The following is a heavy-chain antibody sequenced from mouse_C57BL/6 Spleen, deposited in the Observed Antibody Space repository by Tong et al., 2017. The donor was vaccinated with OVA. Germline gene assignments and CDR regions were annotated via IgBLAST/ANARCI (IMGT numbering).Heavy chain of an antibody. Sequence: VQLQESGAELARPGASVKLFCKASGYTFTSYGISWVKQRTGQGLEWIGEIYPRSGNTYYNEKFKGKATLTVDQSSSTAYMQLNSLTSEDSAVYYCARGDYYDYDVWYFDVWDTGTTVTVSS. CDR2: IYPRSGNT. J-gene: IGHJ1*03. CDR1: GYTFTSYG. D-gene: IGHD2-4*01. V-gene: IGHV1-81*01. CDR3: ARGDYYDYDVWYFDV.